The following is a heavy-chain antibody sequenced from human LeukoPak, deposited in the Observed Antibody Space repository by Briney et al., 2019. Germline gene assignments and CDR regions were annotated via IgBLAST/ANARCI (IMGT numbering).Heavy chain of an antibody. CDR3: ARDVSTAAAGTQGA. J-gene: IGHJ5*02. CDR2: INPSVGTT. Sequence: ASVKVSCKASGYTFTNYYIHWVRQAPGQGLEWMGTINPSVGTTRSAQGRASLTRDTSTSTVYMELSTLRSEDTAVYYCARDVSTAAAGTQGAWGQGTLVTVSS. D-gene: IGHD6-13*01. V-gene: IGHV1-46*01. CDR1: GYTFTNYY.